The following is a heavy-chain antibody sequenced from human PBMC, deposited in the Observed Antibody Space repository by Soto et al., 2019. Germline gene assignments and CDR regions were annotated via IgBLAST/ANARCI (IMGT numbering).Heavy chain of an antibody. CDR3: ARWHSSSGYYGMDV. CDR2: IYYSGST. Sequence: HVQVQESGPGLVKPSETLSLTCTVSGGSINNYYWSWIRQPPGKGLEWIAYIYYSGSTNYNPSFKRRVIVSVDTSRHQFSLKLTSLTAADTAVYYCARWHSSSGYYGMDVWGQGTTVTVSS. V-gene: IGHV4-59*01. J-gene: IGHJ6*02. D-gene: IGHD6-25*01. CDR1: GGSINNYY.